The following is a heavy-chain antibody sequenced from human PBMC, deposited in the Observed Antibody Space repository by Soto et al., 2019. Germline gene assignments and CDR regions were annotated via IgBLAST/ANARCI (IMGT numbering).Heavy chain of an antibody. J-gene: IGHJ4*02. Sequence: GASVKVSCKASGGTFSSYTITWVRQAPGQGLEWMGGITPMFGTPNYAQKFRGRVTITADESTTTAYTELGSLRSEDTAMYFCARDGTLYDSRAYYYLYWGQGTLVTVSS. CDR2: ITPMFGTP. CDR1: GGTFSSYT. CDR3: ARDGTLYDSRAYYYLY. V-gene: IGHV1-69*13. D-gene: IGHD3-22*01.